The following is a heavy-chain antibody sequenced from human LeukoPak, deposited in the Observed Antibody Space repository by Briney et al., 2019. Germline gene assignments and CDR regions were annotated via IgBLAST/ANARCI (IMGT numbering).Heavy chain of an antibody. Sequence: PGGSLRLSCVASGFIFSDYSMTWVRQAPGKGLEWISYIGISSGNTKYADSVKGRFTISGDNAKNSLYLQMNSLRVEDTAVYYCARDHNYAFANWGEGTLVTVSS. V-gene: IGHV3-48*04. CDR1: GFIFSDYS. J-gene: IGHJ4*02. CDR2: IGISSGNT. D-gene: IGHD1-1*01. CDR3: ARDHNYAFAN.